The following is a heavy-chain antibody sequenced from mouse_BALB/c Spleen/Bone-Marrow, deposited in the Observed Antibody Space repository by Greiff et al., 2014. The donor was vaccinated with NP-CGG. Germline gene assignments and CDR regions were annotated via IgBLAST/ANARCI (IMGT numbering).Heavy chain of an antibody. Sequence: VQLQQSGAELVKPGASVKLSCKASGYTFTSYWMHWVKQRPGQGLEWIGEMDPNTGRTDYNKKFKSQVSLTVDKSSSTAYMHLSSPTSEDSAVYYCARINGYDYWGQGTTLTVSS. CDR2: MDPNTGRT. CDR3: ARINGYDY. J-gene: IGHJ2*01. D-gene: IGHD2-2*01. V-gene: IGHV1S81*02. CDR1: GYTFTSYW.